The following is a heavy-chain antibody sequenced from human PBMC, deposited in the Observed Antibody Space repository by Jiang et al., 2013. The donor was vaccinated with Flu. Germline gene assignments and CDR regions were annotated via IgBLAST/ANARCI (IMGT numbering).Heavy chain of an antibody. Sequence: QSGSELKKPGASVKVSCKASGFTFSGNAINWVRQAPGQGLEWMGWISTNTGFPTYVQGFTGRFVFSLDTSVSTSYLQINSLRADDTAVYFCARGQTLYGDPHFDYWGQGTLVTVSS. CDR3: ARGQTLYGDPHFDY. CDR1: GFTFSGNA. D-gene: IGHD4-17*01. CDR2: ISTNTGFP. V-gene: IGHV7-4-1*02. J-gene: IGHJ4*02.